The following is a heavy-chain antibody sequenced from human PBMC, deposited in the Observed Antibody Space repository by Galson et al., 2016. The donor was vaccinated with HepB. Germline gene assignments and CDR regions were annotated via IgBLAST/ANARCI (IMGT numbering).Heavy chain of an antibody. D-gene: IGHD3-22*01. J-gene: IGHJ5*02. V-gene: IGHV3-7*04. CDR3: ARKLYYYDSSDFGWLDP. CDR1: GFTFSSFS. CDR2: IKQDGSEQ. Sequence: SLRLSCAVSGFTFSSFSMNWVRQAPGKRLECVANIKQDGSEQYYVDSVKGRFTISRDNAKKSLYLQMNSLRAEDTAVYYCARKLYYYDSSDFGWLDPWGQGTLVTVSS.